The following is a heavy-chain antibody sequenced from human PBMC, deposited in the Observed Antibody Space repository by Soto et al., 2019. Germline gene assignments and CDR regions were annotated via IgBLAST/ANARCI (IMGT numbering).Heavy chain of an antibody. CDR2: ISSSSSYI. CDR1: GFTFSTYS. V-gene: IGHV3-21*01. D-gene: IGHD3-9*01. J-gene: IGHJ4*02. Sequence: GGSLRLSCAASGFTFSTYSINWVRQPPGKGLEWVSSISSSSSYIYYADSVKGRFTISRGNAKNSLYLQMNSPRAEDTTVYYCARFSGTGLDYWGQGTLVTVSS. CDR3: ARFSGTGLDY.